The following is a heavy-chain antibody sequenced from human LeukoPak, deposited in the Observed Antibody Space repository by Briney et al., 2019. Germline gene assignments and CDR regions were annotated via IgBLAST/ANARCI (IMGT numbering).Heavy chain of an antibody. D-gene: IGHD2-2*02. CDR1: GVSISSSSYY. Sequence: SETLSLTCTVSGVSISSSSYYWGWIRQPPGKGLEWIESIYYSGSTYYNPAGKSRFTISVDKAKNKFSLKLISVTAADAAVYYCARQRLVPAAIPHGFDPWGQGTLVTVSS. CDR3: ARQRLVPAAIPHGFDP. J-gene: IGHJ5*02. V-gene: IGHV4-39*01. CDR2: IYYSGST.